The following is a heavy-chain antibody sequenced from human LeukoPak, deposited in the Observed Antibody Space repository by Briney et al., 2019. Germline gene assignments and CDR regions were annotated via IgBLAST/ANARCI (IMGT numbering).Heavy chain of an antibody. CDR2: IYHSGST. J-gene: IGHJ4*02. D-gene: IGHD3-22*01. V-gene: IGHV4-30-2*01. CDR1: GGSISSGGYY. CDR3: ARHPSFYYDSSGYIDY. Sequence: SETLSLTCTVSGGSISSGGYYWSWIRQPPGKGLEWIGYIYHSGSTYYNPSLKSRVTISVDTSKNQFSLKLSSVTVADTAVYYCARHPSFYYDSSGYIDYWGQGTLVTVSS.